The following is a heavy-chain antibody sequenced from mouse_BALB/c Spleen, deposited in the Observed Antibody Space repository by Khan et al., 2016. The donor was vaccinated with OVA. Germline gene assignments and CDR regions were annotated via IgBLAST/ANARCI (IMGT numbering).Heavy chain of an antibody. D-gene: IGHD1-1*01. CDR2: IWGDGST. Sequence: QVQLKQSGPGLVAPSQSLSITCTVSGFSLTNYGVGWVRQPPGKGLEWLGIIWGDGSTNYHSALISRLSISKDNSKSQVFLKLNSLQTDDTATYYCVLYCYGRAWFAYWGQGTLITVSA. V-gene: IGHV2-3*01. CDR3: VLYCYGRAWFAY. CDR1: GFSLTNYG. J-gene: IGHJ3*01.